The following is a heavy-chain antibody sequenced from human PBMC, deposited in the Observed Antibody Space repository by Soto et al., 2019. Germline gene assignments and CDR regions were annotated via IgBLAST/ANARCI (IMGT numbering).Heavy chain of an antibody. CDR3: ARDISSGGWFDH. CDR1: GGTFSSYT. J-gene: IGHJ5*02. D-gene: IGHD6-19*01. V-gene: IGHV1-69*02. CDR2: ILPILGIA. Sequence: QVQLVQSGAEVKKPGSSVKVSCKASGGTFSSYTISWVRQAPGQGLEWMGRILPILGIANYAQKFQGRVTITADKATSPFYREMSSPRSDDTPVFYCARDISSGGWFDHWCQATLVTVSS.